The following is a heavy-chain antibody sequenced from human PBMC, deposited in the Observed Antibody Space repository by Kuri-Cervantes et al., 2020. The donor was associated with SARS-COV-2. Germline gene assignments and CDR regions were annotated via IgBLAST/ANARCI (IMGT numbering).Heavy chain of an antibody. CDR3: ARLGGTTIGYNWFDP. V-gene: IGHV4-39*01. Sequence: ESLKISCTVSGGSISSSSYYWGWIRQPPGKGLEWIGSIYYSGSTYYNPSLKSRVTISVDTSKEQFSLKLTSVTAADTAVYYCARLGGTTIGYNWFDPWGQGALVTVSS. CDR2: IYYSGST. D-gene: IGHD1-26*01. J-gene: IGHJ5*02. CDR1: GGSISSSSYY.